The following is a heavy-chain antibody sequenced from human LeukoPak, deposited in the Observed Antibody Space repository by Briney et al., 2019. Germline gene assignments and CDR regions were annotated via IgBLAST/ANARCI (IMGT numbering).Heavy chain of an antibody. Sequence: GRSLRLSCAASGFTFSSYAMSWVRQAPGKGLEWVSAISGSGGSTYYADSVKGRFTISRDNSKNTLYLQMNSLRAEDTAVYYCAKVSESGSIVLMVYAPNVYFDYWGQGTLVTVSS. CDR3: AKVSESGSIVLMVYAPNVYFDY. J-gene: IGHJ4*02. CDR2: ISGSGGST. V-gene: IGHV3-23*01. CDR1: GFTFSSYA. D-gene: IGHD2-8*01.